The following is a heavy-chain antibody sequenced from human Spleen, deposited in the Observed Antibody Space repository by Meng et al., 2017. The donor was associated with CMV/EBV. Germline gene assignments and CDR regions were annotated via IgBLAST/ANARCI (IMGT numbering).Heavy chain of an antibody. CDR2: IYHSGNT. D-gene: IGHD5-24*01. CDR3: ARGPRRRWELPFDY. J-gene: IGHJ4*02. CDR1: GVSISSSNW. Sequence: VSGVSISSSNWWSWGRQPPGQGLEWIGEIYHSGNTNYNPSLKSRLTMSVDKSKNHFSLKLTSVTAADTAVYYCARGPRRRWELPFDYWGQGTLVTVSS. V-gene: IGHV4-4*02.